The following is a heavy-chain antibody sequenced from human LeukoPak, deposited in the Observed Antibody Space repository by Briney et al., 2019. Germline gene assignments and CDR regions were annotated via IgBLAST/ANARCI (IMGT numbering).Heavy chain of an antibody. D-gene: IGHD4-17*01. V-gene: IGHV4-34*01. CDR2: INHSGNT. J-gene: IGHJ3*02. Sequence: SETLPLTCAVYGGSFSGYYWSWIRQPPGKGLECIGEINHSGNTNYNPSLKSRVTILVDTSKNQFSLKLNSVTAADTAVYYCASPIYGDYTENGFDIWGQGTMVTVSS. CDR1: GGSFSGYY. CDR3: ASPIYGDYTENGFDI.